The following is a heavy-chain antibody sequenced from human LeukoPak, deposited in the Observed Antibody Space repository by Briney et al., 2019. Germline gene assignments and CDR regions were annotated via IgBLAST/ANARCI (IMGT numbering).Heavy chain of an antibody. D-gene: IGHD6-19*01. CDR1: GYSLSSNY. V-gene: IGHV4-59*12. Sequence: SETLSLTCSVSGYSLSSNYWSWIRQPPGKGLEWIGYIHGSGFTHYDPSLRSRVTISEDTSKNQFYLDLTSLTAADTALYYCARNVGWYTYDTWGQGILVTVSS. J-gene: IGHJ5*02. CDR3: ARNVGWYTYDT. CDR2: IHGSGFT.